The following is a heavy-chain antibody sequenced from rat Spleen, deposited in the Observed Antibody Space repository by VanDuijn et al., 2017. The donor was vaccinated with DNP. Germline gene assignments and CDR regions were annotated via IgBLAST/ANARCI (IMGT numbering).Heavy chain of an antibody. CDR2: IWSGGST. Sequence: QVQLKESGPGLVQPSQTLSLTCTVSGFSLINYGIVWVRQPPGKGLEWIGAIWSGGSTYYNSALKSRLSISRDTSKSQVFLKMNSLQTEDTAIYFCTREEPRVLYYFSSLFDYWGQGVMVTVSS. D-gene: IGHD1-2*01. CDR3: TREEPRVLYYFSSLFDY. V-gene: IGHV2-15*01. CDR1: GFSLINYG. J-gene: IGHJ2*01.